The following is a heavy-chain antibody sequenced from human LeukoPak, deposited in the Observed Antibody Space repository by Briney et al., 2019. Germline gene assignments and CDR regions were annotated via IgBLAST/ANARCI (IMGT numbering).Heavy chain of an antibody. J-gene: IGHJ4*02. D-gene: IGHD3-22*01. CDR2: ISSSSSYI. V-gene: IGHV3-21*01. CDR3: AKVQAYYDSSGYLDY. Sequence: LGGSLRLSCAASGFTFSSYSMNWVRQAPGKGLEWVSSISSSSSYIYYADSVKGRFTISRDNAKNSLYLQMNSLRAEDTAVYYCAKVQAYYDSSGYLDYWGQGTLVTVSS. CDR1: GFTFSSYS.